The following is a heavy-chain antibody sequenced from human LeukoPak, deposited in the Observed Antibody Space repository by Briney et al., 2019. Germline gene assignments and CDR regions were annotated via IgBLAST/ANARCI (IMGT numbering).Heavy chain of an antibody. CDR3: AKTVRGVIFDF. CDR1: GFTFDDYA. J-gene: IGHJ4*02. Sequence: GGSLRLSCAAPGFTFDDYAMHWVRQAPGKGLEWDSGISWNSNNIDYADSVKGRFTISRDNAKNSLYLQMNSLRAEDTAFYYCAKTVRGVIFDFWGQGTLVTVSS. D-gene: IGHD3-10*01. CDR2: ISWNSNNI. V-gene: IGHV3-9*01.